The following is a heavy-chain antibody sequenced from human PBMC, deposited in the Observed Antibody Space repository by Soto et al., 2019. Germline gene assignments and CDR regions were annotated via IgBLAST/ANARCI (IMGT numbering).Heavy chain of an antibody. CDR3: ARDHGDNYYYYGMDV. J-gene: IGHJ6*02. D-gene: IGHD4-17*01. CDR1: GFTFSSYG. Sequence: QVQLVESGGGVVQPGRSLRLSCAASGFTFSSYGMHWVRQAPGKGLEWVAVIWYDGSNKYYADSVKGRFTISRDNSKNTLYLQMNSLRAEDTAVYYCARDHGDNYYYYGMDVWGQGTTVTVSS. V-gene: IGHV3-33*01. CDR2: IWYDGSNK.